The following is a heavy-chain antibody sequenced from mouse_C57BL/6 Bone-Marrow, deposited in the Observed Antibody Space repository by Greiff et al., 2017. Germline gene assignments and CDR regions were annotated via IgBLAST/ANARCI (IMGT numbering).Heavy chain of an antibody. J-gene: IGHJ4*01. Sequence: VQLKQSGGGLVKPGGSLKLSCAASGFTFSSYAMSWVRQTPEKRLEWVATISDGGSYTYYPDNVKGRFTISRDNAKNNLYLQMSHLKSEDTAMYYCARLPDGYYEEYYYAMDYGGQGTSVTVSA. V-gene: IGHV5-4*01. D-gene: IGHD2-3*01. CDR2: ISDGGSYT. CDR3: ARLPDGYYEEYYYAMDY. CDR1: GFTFSSYA.